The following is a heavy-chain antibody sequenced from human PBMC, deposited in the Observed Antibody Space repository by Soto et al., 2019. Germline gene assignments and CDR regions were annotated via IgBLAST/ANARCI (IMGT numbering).Heavy chain of an antibody. D-gene: IGHD3-22*01. V-gene: IGHV1-69*12. J-gene: IGHJ5*02. CDR1: GGTFSSYA. CDR3: ARDPYYYDSSGYLFDWFDP. CDR2: IIPIFGTA. Sequence: QVQLVQSGAEVKKPGSSVKVSCKASGGTFSSYAISWVRQAPGQGLEWMGGIIPIFGTANYAQKFQGRVTIPADESTSTAYMELSSLRSEDTAVYYCARDPYYYDSSGYLFDWFDPWGQGTLVTVSS.